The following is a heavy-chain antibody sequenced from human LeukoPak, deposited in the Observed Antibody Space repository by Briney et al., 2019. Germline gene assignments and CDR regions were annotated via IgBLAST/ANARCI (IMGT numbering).Heavy chain of an antibody. Sequence: GESLRISCKASGYSFSSYWIGWVRQIPGKGLEWMGVIYPDDSDTRYSPSFQGQVTTSADKSISTAYLQWSSLKASDTAIYFCARRKLAASAPFFAFDIWGQGTMITVSS. J-gene: IGHJ3*02. D-gene: IGHD6-6*01. CDR2: IYPDDSDT. CDR1: GYSFSSYW. CDR3: ARRKLAASAPFFAFDI. V-gene: IGHV5-51*01.